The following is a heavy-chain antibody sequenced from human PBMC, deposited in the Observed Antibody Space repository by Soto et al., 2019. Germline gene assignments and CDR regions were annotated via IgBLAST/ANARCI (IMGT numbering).Heavy chain of an antibody. CDR1: GFTFDDYA. V-gene: IGHV3-9*01. Sequence: EVQLVESGGGLVQPGRSLRLSCAASGFTFDDYARHWVRQAPGKGLEWVSGISWNSGSIGYADSVKGRFTISRDNAKNSLYLQMNSLRAEDTALYYCAKDILMGRFGRGAFDIWGQGTMVTVSS. CDR2: ISWNSGSI. D-gene: IGHD2-8*01. CDR3: AKDILMGRFGRGAFDI. J-gene: IGHJ3*02.